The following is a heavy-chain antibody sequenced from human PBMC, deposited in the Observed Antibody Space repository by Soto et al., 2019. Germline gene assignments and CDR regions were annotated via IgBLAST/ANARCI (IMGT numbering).Heavy chain of an antibody. CDR1: GFTFSSYA. J-gene: IGHJ4*02. D-gene: IGHD3-16*02. Sequence: LRLSCAASGFTFSSYAMNWVRQAPGRGLEWVASILGSSLYIHYADSVKGRFTVSRDNEKNSLFLQMDSLRAEDTAVYYRARAFEDFVWGSYPSHYWGQG. CDR2: ILGSSLYI. CDR3: ARAFEDFVWGSYPSHY. V-gene: IGHV3-21*01.